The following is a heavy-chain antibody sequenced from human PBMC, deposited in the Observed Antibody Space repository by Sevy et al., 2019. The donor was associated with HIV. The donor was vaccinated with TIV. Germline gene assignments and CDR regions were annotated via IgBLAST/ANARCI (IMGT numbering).Heavy chain of an antibody. Sequence: GGSLRLSCAASGFTFSDHYMDWVRQAPGKGLGWIGRSRNKANSYTTEYAASVKGRFTISRDESKNSLYLQMNSLKSEDTAIYYCTRALIVVAGFFRYYHGMDVWGQGTTVTVSS. CDR2: SRNKANSYTT. V-gene: IGHV3-72*01. CDR1: GFTFSDHY. D-gene: IGHD6-19*01. CDR3: TRALIVVAGFFRYYHGMDV. J-gene: IGHJ6*02.